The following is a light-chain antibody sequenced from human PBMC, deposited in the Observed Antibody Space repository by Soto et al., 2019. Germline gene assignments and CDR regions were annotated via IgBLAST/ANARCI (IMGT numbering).Light chain of an antibody. J-gene: IGLJ3*02. V-gene: IGLV1-47*02. CDR1: SSNIGSNY. Sequence: QSVLTQPPSASGTPGQRVTISCSGSSSNIGSNYVYWYQQLPGTAPKLLIYSNNQRPSGVPDRFSGSKSGTSASLAISGLRSEDEADYYCVVWDDSLRGWVFGGGTKLTVL. CDR3: VVWDDSLRGWV. CDR2: SNN.